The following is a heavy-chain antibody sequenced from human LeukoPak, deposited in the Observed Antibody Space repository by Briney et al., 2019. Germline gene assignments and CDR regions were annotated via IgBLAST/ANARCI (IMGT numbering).Heavy chain of an antibody. CDR3: ARAGAAADGFDP. D-gene: IGHD6-13*01. V-gene: IGHV1-8*01. CDR1: GYTFTSYD. J-gene: IGHJ5*02. CDR2: MNPNSGNT. Sequence: ASVKVSCKASGYTFTSYDINWVRQATGQGLEWMGWMNPNSGNTGYAQKFQGRVTMTRNTSISTAYMELSSLRSEDTAVYYCARAGAAADGFDPWGQATLVTVSP.